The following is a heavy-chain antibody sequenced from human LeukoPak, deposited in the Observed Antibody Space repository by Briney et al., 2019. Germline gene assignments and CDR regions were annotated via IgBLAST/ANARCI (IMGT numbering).Heavy chain of an antibody. J-gene: IGHJ4*02. D-gene: IGHD3-3*01. CDR3: AKDLSYDFWSGYAAHFDY. Sequence: PGGSLRLSCAASGFTFSSYAMSWVRQAPGRGLEWVSAISGSGGSTYYADSVKGRFTISRDNSKNTLYLQMNSLRAEDTAVYYCAKDLSYDFWSGYAAHFDYWGQGTLVTVSS. CDR2: ISGSGGST. CDR1: GFTFSSYA. V-gene: IGHV3-23*01.